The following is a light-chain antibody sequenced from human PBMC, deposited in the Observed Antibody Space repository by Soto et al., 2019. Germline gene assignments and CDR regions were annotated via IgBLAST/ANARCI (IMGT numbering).Light chain of an antibody. Sequence: DIQMTQSPSFLSASVGDKVTITCRATESVSKWLAWYQETKGNPPRTLIYDASTLESGVPSRFSGSGSGTDFTLPLSSLQPEDFSTYYCQQSYSNPRTFGQGTKVDIK. J-gene: IGKJ2*01. CDR2: DAS. V-gene: IGKV1-5*01. CDR1: ESVSKW. CDR3: QQSYSNPRT.